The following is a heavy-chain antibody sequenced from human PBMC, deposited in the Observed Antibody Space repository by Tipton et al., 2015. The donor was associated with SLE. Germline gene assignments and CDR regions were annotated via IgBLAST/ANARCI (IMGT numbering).Heavy chain of an antibody. Sequence: TLSLTCTVSGGSISSDYWNWIRQSPGKGLEWIGNIYYVGSTNYNPSFKGRVTISVATSKNQFSLKLRSVTAADTAVYYCARRGYNYWYFDLWGRGALVTVSS. V-gene: IGHV4-59*01. CDR3: ARRGYNYWYFDL. J-gene: IGHJ2*01. D-gene: IGHD5-24*01. CDR2: IYYVGST. CDR1: GGSISSDY.